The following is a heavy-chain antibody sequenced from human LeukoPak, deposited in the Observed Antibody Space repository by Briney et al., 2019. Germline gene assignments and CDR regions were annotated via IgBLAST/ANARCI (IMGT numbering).Heavy chain of an antibody. Sequence: GGSLRLSCAASGFIVNSNYMNWVRQAPGKGLEWVSVLYSDDTTYYADSVKGRFTISRDNSKNTLYLQMNNLRADDTAVYYCARGGGYYAIDYWGQGTLVTVSS. J-gene: IGHJ4*02. CDR1: GFIVNSNY. D-gene: IGHD1-26*01. V-gene: IGHV3-53*01. CDR2: LYSDDTT. CDR3: ARGGGYYAIDY.